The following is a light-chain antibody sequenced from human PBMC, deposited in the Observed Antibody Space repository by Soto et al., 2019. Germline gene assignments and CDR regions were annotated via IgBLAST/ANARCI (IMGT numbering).Light chain of an antibody. J-gene: IGKJ1*01. Sequence: EIVLTQSPATLSLSPGERATLSCRASQSVSSYLAWYQQKPGQAPRLLIYDASNRATGIPDRFSGSGSGTDFTLTISRLEPEDFAVYYCQRYGSSGTFGQGTKVDIK. V-gene: IGKV3-20*01. CDR2: DAS. CDR3: QRYGSSGT. CDR1: QSVSSY.